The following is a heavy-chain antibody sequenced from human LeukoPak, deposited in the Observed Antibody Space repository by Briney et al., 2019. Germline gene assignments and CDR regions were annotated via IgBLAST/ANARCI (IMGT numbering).Heavy chain of an antibody. CDR2: IRYDGSNK. Sequence: GGSLRLSCAASGFTFSSYGMHWVRQAPGKGLEWVAFIRYDGSNKYYADSVKGRFTISRGNSKNTLYLQMNSLRAEDMAVYYCAKDPNRLLWFGELLNYYFDYWGQGTLVTVSS. CDR3: AKDPNRLLWFGELLNYYFDY. V-gene: IGHV3-30*02. J-gene: IGHJ4*02. CDR1: GFTFSSYG. D-gene: IGHD3-10*01.